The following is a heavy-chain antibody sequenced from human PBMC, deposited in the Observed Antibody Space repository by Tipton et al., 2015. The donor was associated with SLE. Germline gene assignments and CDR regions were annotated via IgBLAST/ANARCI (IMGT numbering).Heavy chain of an antibody. D-gene: IGHD5-24*01. Sequence: GSLRLSCAASGFTFSSYAMHWVRLAPGKGLEWVANIKEDGSEKHYVDSVKDRLTISRDNAKNSLFLQMNSLRAEDTAVYYCARHPRPMAAFDYWGQGTLVTVSS. V-gene: IGHV3-7*03. CDR2: IKEDGSEK. CDR1: GFTFSSYA. CDR3: ARHPRPMAAFDY. J-gene: IGHJ4*02.